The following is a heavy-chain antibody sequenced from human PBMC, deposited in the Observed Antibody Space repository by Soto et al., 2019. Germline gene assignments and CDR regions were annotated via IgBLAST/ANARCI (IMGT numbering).Heavy chain of an antibody. CDR1: GYIFTDHC. Sequence: GESLKISCKGSGYIFTDHCIVWVRQMAGKGLEWMGIIYPGDSDTRYSPSFQGQVTISADKSISTAYLQWSSLKASDTAMYYCAKSYSKNYCYYGMDVWGQGTTVTVSS. V-gene: IGHV5-51*01. CDR3: AKSYSKNYCYYGMDV. CDR2: IYPGDSDT. J-gene: IGHJ6*02. D-gene: IGHD6-13*01.